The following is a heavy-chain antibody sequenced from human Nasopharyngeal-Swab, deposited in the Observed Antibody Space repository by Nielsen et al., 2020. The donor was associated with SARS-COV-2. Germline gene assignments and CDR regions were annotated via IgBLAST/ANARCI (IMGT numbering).Heavy chain of an antibody. CDR3: ARDLAGANIAAAGWFDP. D-gene: IGHD6-13*01. CDR2: INPSGGST. J-gene: IGHJ5*02. CDR1: GYTFTSYY. V-gene: IGHV1-46*01. Sequence: SVKVSCKAPGYTFTSYYMHWVRQAPGQGLEWMGIINPSGGSTSYAQKFQGRVTMTRDTSTSTVYMELSSLRSEDTAVYYCARDLAGANIAAAGWFDPWGQGTLVTVSS.